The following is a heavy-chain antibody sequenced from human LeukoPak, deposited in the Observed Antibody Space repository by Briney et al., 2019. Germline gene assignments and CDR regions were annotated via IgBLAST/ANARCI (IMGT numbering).Heavy chain of an antibody. V-gene: IGHV3-7*01. CDR2: INKDGSEK. Sequence: GGSLRLSCAASGFTFSGFWMIWVRQAPGRGLEWVANINKDGSEKYYVDSVKGRFTISRDNAKSSLYLQMNSLRAEDTAVYYCARDQVGPEDWGQGTLVTVSS. D-gene: IGHD1-26*01. CDR1: GFTFSGFW. CDR3: ARDQVGPED. J-gene: IGHJ4*02.